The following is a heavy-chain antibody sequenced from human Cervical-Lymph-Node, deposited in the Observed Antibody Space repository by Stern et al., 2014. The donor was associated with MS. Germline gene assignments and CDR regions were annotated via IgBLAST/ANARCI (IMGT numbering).Heavy chain of an antibody. CDR1: GFTFSDYN. J-gene: IGHJ4*02. D-gene: IGHD1-26*01. Sequence: VQLVESGGDLVKPGGSLRLSCAASGFTFSDYNMNWIRQAPGKGLEWVSYISSTSISLFYAVSVEGRFTVSRDNAKNSLFLQMNSLRVEDTAIYFCARDRGTYSPFDSWGQGTLVTVSP. CDR2: ISSTSISL. V-gene: IGHV3-11*01. CDR3: ARDRGTYSPFDS.